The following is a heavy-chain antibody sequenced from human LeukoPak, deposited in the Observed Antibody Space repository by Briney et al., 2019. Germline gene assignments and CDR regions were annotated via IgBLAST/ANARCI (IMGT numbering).Heavy chain of an antibody. Sequence: GGSLRLSCAASGFIFSSYSMSWVRQAPGKGLEWVSAISGSGGSTYYADSVKGRFTISRDNSKNTLYLQMNSLRAEDTAVYYCAKDRGITMIVVVTQVDYWGQGTLVTVSS. V-gene: IGHV3-23*01. J-gene: IGHJ4*02. CDR3: AKDRGITMIVVVTQVDY. CDR2: ISGSGGST. CDR1: GFIFSSYS. D-gene: IGHD3-22*01.